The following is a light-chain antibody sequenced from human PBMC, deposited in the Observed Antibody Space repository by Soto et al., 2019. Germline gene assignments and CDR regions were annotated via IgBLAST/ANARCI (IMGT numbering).Light chain of an antibody. CDR2: AAS. CDR1: QSIDTY. CDR3: QQSYSTLP. V-gene: IGKV1-39*01. Sequence: DIQMTQSPSSLSASVGDRVTITCRASQSIDTYLNWYQQKPGKAPKLLIYAASSLQSGVPSRFSGSGSGTDFTLAISSLQPEDSATYYCQQSYSTLPFGGGTKVEIK. J-gene: IGKJ4*01.